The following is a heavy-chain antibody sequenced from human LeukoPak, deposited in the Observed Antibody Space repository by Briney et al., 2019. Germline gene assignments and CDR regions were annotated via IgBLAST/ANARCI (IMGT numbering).Heavy chain of an antibody. CDR2: IWYDGSNK. CDR3: ARKLSPVVKYSFDS. Sequence: PGGSLRLSCASSGFTFSSYGMHWVRQAPGKGLEWVALIWYDGSNKYYADSVKGRFTISRDNSKNTVYLQMNSLRAEDTAVYSCARKLSPVVKYSFDSWGQGTQVTVSS. V-gene: IGHV3-33*08. CDR1: GFTFSSYG. J-gene: IGHJ4*02. D-gene: IGHD2-15*01.